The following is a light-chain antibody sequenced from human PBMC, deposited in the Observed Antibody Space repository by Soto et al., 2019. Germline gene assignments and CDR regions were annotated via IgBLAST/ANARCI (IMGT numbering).Light chain of an antibody. Sequence: EIVLTQSPATLALSPGERATLSCRASQGVRSHLAWYQQKPGQAPRLFIYDASDRATGIPARFSGSGPGTDFTLTISSLEPEDFAVSYCQQRSNWHPITFGQGTRLEIK. J-gene: IGKJ5*01. CDR3: QQRSNWHPIT. CDR1: QGVRSH. V-gene: IGKV3D-11*01. CDR2: DAS.